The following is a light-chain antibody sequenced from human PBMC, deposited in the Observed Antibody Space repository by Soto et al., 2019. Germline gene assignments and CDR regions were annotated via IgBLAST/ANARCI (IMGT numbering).Light chain of an antibody. CDR1: SSDVGGYNY. CDR3: SSYTSTNSWV. Sequence: QSALTQSASVSGSSGQSITISCTGTSSDVGGYNYVSWYQQHPGKAPKLIIYDVSNRPSGVSTRFSGSKSGNTASLTISGLQAEDEADYSCSSYTSTNSWVFGGGTKLTVL. CDR2: DVS. V-gene: IGLV2-14*01. J-gene: IGLJ3*02.